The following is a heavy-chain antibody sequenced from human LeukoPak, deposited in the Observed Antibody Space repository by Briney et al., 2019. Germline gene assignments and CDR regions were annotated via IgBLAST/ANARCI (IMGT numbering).Heavy chain of an antibody. J-gene: IGHJ4*02. CDR3: AIDSWTSVGTQGD. CDR2: IIPIFGTA. Sequence: ASVKVSCKASGGTFSSYAICWVRQAPGQGLEWMGRIIPIFGTANYAQKFQGRVTITTDESTSTAYMELSSLRSEDTAVYYCAIDSWTSVGTQGDWGQGTLVTVSS. V-gene: IGHV1-69*05. CDR1: GGTFSSYA. D-gene: IGHD5-12*01.